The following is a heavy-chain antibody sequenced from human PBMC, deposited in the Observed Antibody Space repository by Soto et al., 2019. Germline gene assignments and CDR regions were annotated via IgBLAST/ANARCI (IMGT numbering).Heavy chain of an antibody. V-gene: IGHV4-4*02. CDR3: ASSNNYNWFDP. CDR1: GDSISSNNW. J-gene: IGHJ5*02. CDR2: IYHSGST. Sequence: SETLSLTCTVSGDSISSNNWWSWVRQPPGEGLEWIGEIYHSGSTKYNPSLRSRVTISLDKSKNQFSLKLSSVTASDTAMYYCASSNNYNWFDPWGQGTLVTVSS. D-gene: IGHD2-2*01.